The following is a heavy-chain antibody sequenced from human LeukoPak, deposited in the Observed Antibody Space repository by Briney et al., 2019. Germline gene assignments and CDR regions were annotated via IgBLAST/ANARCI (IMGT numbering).Heavy chain of an antibody. CDR1: GFTFSSYS. J-gene: IGHJ4*02. Sequence: GGSLRLSCAASGFTFSSYSMNWVRQAPGKGLEWVSYISSSSSTIYYADSVKGRFTISRDNAKNSLYLQMNSLRAEDTAVYYCARVLDEMGANSHFDYWGQGTLVIVSS. CDR2: ISSSSSTI. CDR3: ARVLDEMGANSHFDY. V-gene: IGHV3-48*01. D-gene: IGHD1-26*01.